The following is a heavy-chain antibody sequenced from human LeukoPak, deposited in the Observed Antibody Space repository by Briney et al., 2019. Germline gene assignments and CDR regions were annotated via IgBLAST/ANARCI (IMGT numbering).Heavy chain of an antibody. V-gene: IGHV3-66*04. CDR2: IYSGGST. CDR1: GFTVSSNY. J-gene: IGHJ5*02. CDR3: ARPSGTPPGSWFDP. Sequence: GGSLRLSCAASGFTVSSNYMSWVRQAPGKGLEWVSVIYSGGSTYYADSVKGRFTISRDNSKNTLYLQMNSLRAEDTAVYYCARPSGTPPGSWFDPWGQGTLVTVSS. D-gene: IGHD3-10*01.